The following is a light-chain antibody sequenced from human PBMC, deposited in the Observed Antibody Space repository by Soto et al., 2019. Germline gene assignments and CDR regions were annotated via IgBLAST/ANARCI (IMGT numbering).Light chain of an antibody. CDR1: SSNIGSNT. CDR2: GNH. J-gene: IGLJ3*02. Sequence: QSVLIQASSMSGTPGQRVTISCSGSSSNIGSNTVNWYQQVPGTAPKLLIYGNHKRPSGVPDRFSGSKSGTSASLAISGLQSEDEADYYCAAGDDSLNGWVFGGGTQLTVL. CDR3: AAGDDSLNGWV. V-gene: IGLV1-44*01.